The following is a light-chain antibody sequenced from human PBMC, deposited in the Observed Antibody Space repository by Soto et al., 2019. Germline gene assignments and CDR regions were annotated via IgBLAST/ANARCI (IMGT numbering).Light chain of an antibody. V-gene: IGKV1-39*01. J-gene: IGKJ2*01. CDR2: AAS. CDR1: QSISSF. Sequence: DIQMTQSPSSLAASVGDRVTITCRASQSISSFLNWYQQKPGKAPKLLIYAASTLQSGVPSRFSASGSGTDFTLIISSLQPEDFATYYCQQNYRTPPYTFGQGTKLEIK. CDR3: QQNYRTPPYT.